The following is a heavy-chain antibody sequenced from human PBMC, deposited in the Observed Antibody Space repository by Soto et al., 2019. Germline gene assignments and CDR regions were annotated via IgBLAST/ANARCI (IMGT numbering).Heavy chain of an antibody. V-gene: IGHV3-11*01. CDR3: ARVSWREKYGMDV. Sequence: PGGSLRLSCAASGFTFRDSYMSWIRQAPGKGLEWISYITFSGNTVYYADSLKGRFTISRDNAKNSLYLQMHRLRAEDTAVYYCARVSWREKYGMDVWGQGTTVTVSS. J-gene: IGHJ6*02. CDR2: ITFSGNTV. CDR1: GFTFRDSY.